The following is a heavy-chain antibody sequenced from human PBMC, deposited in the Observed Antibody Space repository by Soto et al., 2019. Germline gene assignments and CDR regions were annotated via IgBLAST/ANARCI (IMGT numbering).Heavy chain of an antibody. CDR3: ASETFDRSSRVWSGYYYYYGMDV. CDR2: IYYSGST. Sequence: SETLSLTCTVSGGSISSSSYYWGWIRQPPGKGLEWIGSIYYSGSTYYNPSLKSRVTISVDTSKNQFSLKLSSVTAADTAGYYCASETFDRSSRVWSGYYYYYGMDVWGQGTTVTVSS. J-gene: IGHJ6*02. D-gene: IGHD3-3*01. V-gene: IGHV4-39*01. CDR1: GGSISSSSYY.